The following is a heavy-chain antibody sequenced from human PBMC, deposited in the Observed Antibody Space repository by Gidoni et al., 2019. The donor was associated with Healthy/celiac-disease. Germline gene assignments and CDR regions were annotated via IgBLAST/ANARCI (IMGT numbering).Heavy chain of an antibody. V-gene: IGHV3-48*01. CDR3: ARGPSDFWSGYAA. Sequence: EVQLVESGGGLVQPGGSLRLSCAASGFTFSSYSMNWVRQAPGKGLEWVSYISSSSSTIYYADSVKGRFTISRDNAKNSLYLQMNSLRAEDTAVYYCARGPSDFWSGYAAWGQGTLVTVSS. D-gene: IGHD3-3*01. CDR1: GFTFSSYS. J-gene: IGHJ5*02. CDR2: ISSSSSTI.